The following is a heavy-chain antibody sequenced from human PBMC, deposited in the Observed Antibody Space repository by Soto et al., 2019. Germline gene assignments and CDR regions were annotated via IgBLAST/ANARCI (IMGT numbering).Heavy chain of an antibody. CDR3: ARVQVEMATIVNWFDP. CDR2: IYYSGST. Sequence: PSETLSLTCTVSGGSISSYYWSWIRQPPGKGLEWIGYIYYSGSTNYNPSLKSRVTISVDTSKNQFSLKLSSVTAADTAVYYCARVQVEMATIVNWFDPWGQGALVTVS. CDR1: GGSISSYY. J-gene: IGHJ5*02. V-gene: IGHV4-59*01. D-gene: IGHD5-12*01.